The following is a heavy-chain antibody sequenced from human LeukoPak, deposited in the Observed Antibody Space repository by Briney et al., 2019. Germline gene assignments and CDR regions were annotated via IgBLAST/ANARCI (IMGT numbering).Heavy chain of an antibody. J-gene: IGHJ4*02. V-gene: IGHV3-66*02. CDR1: EFTVSNNY. Sequence: GGSLRLSCAASEFTVSNNYMSWVRQAPGKGLEWVSVIHSGGSTYYADSVKGRFTISRDNSKNTLYLQMNSLRAEDTAVYYCARGWSYYYDSSGYYWRGPFDYWGQGTLVTVSS. CDR2: IHSGGST. CDR3: ARGWSYYYDSSGYYWRGPFDY. D-gene: IGHD3-22*01.